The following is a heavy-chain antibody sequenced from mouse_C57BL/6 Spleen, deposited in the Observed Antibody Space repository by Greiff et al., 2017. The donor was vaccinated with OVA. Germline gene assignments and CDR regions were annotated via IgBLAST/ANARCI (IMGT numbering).Heavy chain of an antibody. Sequence: QVQLQQPGPELVKPGASVKLSCKASGYTFTSYWMHWVKQRPGQGLEWIGMIHPNSGSTNYNEKFKSKATLTVDKSSSTAYMQLSSLTSEDAAVDYCAREMTGQTWFAGWGQGTLVTVSA. CDR1: GYTFTSYW. V-gene: IGHV1-64*01. J-gene: IGHJ3*01. CDR2: IHPNSGST. D-gene: IGHD2-13*01. CDR3: AREMTGQTWFAG.